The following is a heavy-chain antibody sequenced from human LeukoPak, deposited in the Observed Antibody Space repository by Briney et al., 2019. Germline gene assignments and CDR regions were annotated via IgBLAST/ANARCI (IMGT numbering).Heavy chain of an antibody. CDR1: GGTFSSYA. V-gene: IGHV1-69*04. J-gene: IGHJ3*02. D-gene: IGHD2-21*02. CDR2: IIPIFGIA. Sequence: SVKVSCKASGGTFSSYAISWVRQAPGQGLEWMGRIIPIFGIANYAQKFQGRVTITADKSTSTAYMELSSLRSEDTAVYYCASAYCGGNSYPPPDDAFDIWGQGTMVTVSS. CDR3: ASAYCGGNSYPPPDDAFDI.